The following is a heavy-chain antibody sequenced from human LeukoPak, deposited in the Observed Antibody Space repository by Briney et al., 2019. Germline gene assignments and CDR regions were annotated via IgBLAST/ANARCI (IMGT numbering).Heavy chain of an antibody. Sequence: SETLSLTCAVYGGSFSGYYWSWIRQPPGKGLEWIGEINHSGSTNYNPSLKSRVTISVDTSKNQFSLKLSSVTAADTAVYYCARAGIAVAGTFGYWGQGTLVTVSS. CDR1: GGSFSGYY. CDR3: ARAGIAVAGTFGY. V-gene: IGHV4-34*01. D-gene: IGHD6-19*01. J-gene: IGHJ4*02. CDR2: INHSGST.